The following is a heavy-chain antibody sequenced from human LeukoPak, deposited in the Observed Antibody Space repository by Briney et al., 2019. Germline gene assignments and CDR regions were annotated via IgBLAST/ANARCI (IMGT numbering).Heavy chain of an antibody. Sequence: ASVKVSCKASGYTFTGYYMHWVRQAPGQGLEWMGWINPNSGGTKYAQQFQGRVTMTRDTSISTAYTELTRLTSDDTAVYYCARGEGDSSSWPLNYWGQGTLVPVSS. CDR3: ARGEGDSSSWPLNY. CDR2: INPNSGGT. J-gene: IGHJ4*02. V-gene: IGHV1-2*02. CDR1: GYTFTGYY. D-gene: IGHD6-13*01.